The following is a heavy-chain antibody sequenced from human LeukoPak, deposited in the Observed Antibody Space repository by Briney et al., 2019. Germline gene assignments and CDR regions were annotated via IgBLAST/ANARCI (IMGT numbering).Heavy chain of an antibody. CDR1: GFTFSRNC. D-gene: IGHD3-10*01. J-gene: IGHJ1*01. Sequence: GGSLRLSCAASGFTFSRNCMNWVRQAPGKGLEWVSSISTSSSYIYYADSVKGRFTISRNNGKNSLYLQMNSLRAEDTAVYYCARDFLAGFGESYFQHWGQGTLVTVSS. CDR2: ISTSSSYI. V-gene: IGHV3-21*04. CDR3: ARDFLAGFGESYFQH.